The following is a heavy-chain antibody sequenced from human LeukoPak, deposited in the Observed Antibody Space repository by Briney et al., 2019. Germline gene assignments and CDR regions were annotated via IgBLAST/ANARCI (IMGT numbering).Heavy chain of an antibody. CDR1: GGSLSSYY. D-gene: IGHD2-15*01. CDR3: AIYVVAATSFDAFDI. V-gene: IGHV4-59*12. J-gene: IGHJ3*02. Sequence: SETLSLTCTVSGGSLSSYYWSWIRQPPGKGLEWIGYIYYSGSTNYNPSLKSRVTISVDTSKNQFSLKLSSVTAADTAVYYCAIYVVAATSFDAFDIWGPGTLVTVSS. CDR2: IYYSGST.